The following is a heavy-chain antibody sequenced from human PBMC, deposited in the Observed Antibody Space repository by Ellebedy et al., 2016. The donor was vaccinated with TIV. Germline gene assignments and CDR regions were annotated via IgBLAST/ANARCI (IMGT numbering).Heavy chain of an antibody. D-gene: IGHD3-3*01. CDR1: GGSFSGYY. V-gene: IGHV4-34*01. CDR3: ARGMKSLHYDFWKTGWFDP. J-gene: IGHJ5*02. Sequence: MPSETLSLTCAVYGGSFSGYYWSWIRQPPGKGLEWIGEINHSGSTNYNPSLKSRVTISVDTSKNQFSLKLSSVTAADTAVYYCARGMKSLHYDFWKTGWFDPWGQGTLVTVSS. CDR2: INHSGST.